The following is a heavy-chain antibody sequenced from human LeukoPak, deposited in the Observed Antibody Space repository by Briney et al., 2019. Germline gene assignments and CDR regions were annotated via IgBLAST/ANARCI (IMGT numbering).Heavy chain of an antibody. CDR3: AKGPITMVRGVPDR. D-gene: IGHD3-10*01. CDR2: LSYDGSNK. CDR1: GFTFRNYA. J-gene: IGHJ5*02. Sequence: GGSLRLSCAASGFTFRNYAMHWVRQAPGKGLEWVAVLSYDGSNKHYADSVKGRFTISRDNSKNTLYLQMNSLRAEDTAVYYCAKGPITMVRGVPDRWGQGTLVTVSS. V-gene: IGHV3-30-3*01.